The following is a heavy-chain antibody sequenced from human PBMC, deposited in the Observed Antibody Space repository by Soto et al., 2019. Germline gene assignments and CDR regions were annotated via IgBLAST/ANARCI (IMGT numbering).Heavy chain of an antibody. J-gene: IGHJ3*02. D-gene: IGHD3-3*01. CDR2: IIPIFGTA. CDR3: AKSVNSHDFRSGYGGLDAFDI. V-gene: IGHV1-69*01. CDR1: GGTFSSYA. Sequence: QVQLVQSGAEVKKPGSSVKVSCKASGGTFSSYAISWVRQAPGQGLEWMGGIIPIFGTANYAQKFQGRVTITADESTSAAYMELSSLRSEDTAVYHCAKSVNSHDFRSGYGGLDAFDIWGQGTMVTVSS.